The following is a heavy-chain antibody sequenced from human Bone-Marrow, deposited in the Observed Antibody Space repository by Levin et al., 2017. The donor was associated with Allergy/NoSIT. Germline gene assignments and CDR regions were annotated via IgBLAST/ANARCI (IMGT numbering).Heavy chain of an antibody. D-gene: IGHD3-10*01. V-gene: IGHV3-30*18. CDR2: ISYDGSEK. CDR3: AKSVAGSGIYGMDV. Sequence: PGGSLRLSCAASGFTFNSFGMHWVRQAPGKGLEWVALISYDGSEKYYSDSVKGRFTISRDNSKHTLSLQMNSLRAEDTAIYYCAKSVAGSGIYGMDVWGQGTTVTVSS. J-gene: IGHJ6*02. CDR1: GFTFNSFG.